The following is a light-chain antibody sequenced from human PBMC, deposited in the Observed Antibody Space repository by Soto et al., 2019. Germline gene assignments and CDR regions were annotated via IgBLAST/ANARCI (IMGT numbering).Light chain of an antibody. CDR1: QSVNNN. J-gene: IGKJ1*01. CDR2: DAS. V-gene: IGKV3D-15*01. CDR3: QLYGASPKT. Sequence: ETLMTHSPATLSVSPGEMATLSCRASQSVNNNLAWYQQKLGQAPRLLIFDASTRATGIPDRFTGSGSGTDFTLTISRLEPEDFAVYYCQLYGASPKTFGQGTKVDIK.